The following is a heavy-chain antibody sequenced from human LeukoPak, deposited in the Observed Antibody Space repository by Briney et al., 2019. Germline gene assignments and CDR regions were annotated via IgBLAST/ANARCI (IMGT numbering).Heavy chain of an antibody. CDR2: VSYDGSNK. CDR1: GFTFSSYA. J-gene: IGHJ6*02. Sequence: QPGGSLRLSCAASGFTFSSYAMHWVRQAPGKGLEWVAVVSYDGSNKYYADSVKGRFTISRDNSKNTLYLQMNSLRAEDTAVYYCARDRAYSSSWYYYYGMDVWGQGTTVTVSS. CDR3: ARDRAYSSSWYYYYGMDV. D-gene: IGHD6-13*01. V-gene: IGHV3-30-3*01.